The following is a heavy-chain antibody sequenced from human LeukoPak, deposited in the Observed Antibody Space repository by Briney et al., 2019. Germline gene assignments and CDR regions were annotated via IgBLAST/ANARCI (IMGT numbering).Heavy chain of an antibody. D-gene: IGHD2-15*01. CDR2: IKQDGSEK. J-gene: IGHJ4*02. Sequence: GGSLRLSCAASGFSFSSYWMAWVRQAPGKRLEGVASIKQDGSEKYYADSVKGRFTMSKDNSKNSIYLQMNSLRAEDTAVYYCVREDRSCYYYWGQGTLVTVSP. V-gene: IGHV3-7*03. CDR1: GFSFSSYW. CDR3: VREDRSCYYY.